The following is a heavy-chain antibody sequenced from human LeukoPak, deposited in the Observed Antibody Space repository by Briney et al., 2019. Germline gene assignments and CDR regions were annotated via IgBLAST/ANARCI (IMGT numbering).Heavy chain of an antibody. Sequence: PGGSLRLSCAASGFRFERAWMGWVRQAPGKGLEWVGRVKSDSEGGTVDYAAPVTGRFTVSRDDSKNTLSLQMNNLKIEDTAVYYCTVDWGSPRYYYHNVLSIPFDSWGQGTLVSVSS. D-gene: IGHD3-22*01. CDR1: GFRFERAW. CDR3: TVDWGSPRYYYHNVLSIPFDS. V-gene: IGHV3-15*01. CDR2: VKSDSEGGTV. J-gene: IGHJ4*02.